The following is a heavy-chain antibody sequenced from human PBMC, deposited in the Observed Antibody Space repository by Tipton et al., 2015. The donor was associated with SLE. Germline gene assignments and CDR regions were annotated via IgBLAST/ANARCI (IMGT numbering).Heavy chain of an antibody. CDR2: IYHTGTT. D-gene: IGHD3-22*01. J-gene: IGHJ4*02. Sequence: TLSLTCAVYDRSFSGYYWTWIRQPPGKGLEWIGNIYHTGTTYYIPPLKSRVTISIDTSKNNFSLKMTAVTAADTAVYYCARLSTDYADRSGYVYFDHWGQGTLVTVSS. CDR3: ARLSTDYADRSGYVYFDH. V-gene: IGHV4-34*01. CDR1: DRSFSGYY.